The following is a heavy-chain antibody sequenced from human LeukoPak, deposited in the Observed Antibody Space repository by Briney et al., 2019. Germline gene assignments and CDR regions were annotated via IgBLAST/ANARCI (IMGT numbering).Heavy chain of an antibody. J-gene: IGHJ5*02. CDR1: GFTFSSYG. CDR3: ARDRAANNWFDP. Sequence: PGGSLRLSCAASGFTFSSYGMHWVRQAPGKGLEWVAVIWYDGSNKYYADSVKGRFTISRDNSKNTLYLQMNSLRAEDTAVYCCARDRAANNWFDPWGQGTLVTVSS. V-gene: IGHV3-33*01. D-gene: IGHD2-15*01. CDR2: IWYDGSNK.